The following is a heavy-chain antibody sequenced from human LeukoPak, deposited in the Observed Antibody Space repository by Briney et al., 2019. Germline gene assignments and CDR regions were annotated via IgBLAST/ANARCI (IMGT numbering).Heavy chain of an antibody. CDR1: GGSISSGGYY. Sequence: SETLSLTCTVSGGSISSGGYYWSWIRQHPGKGLEWIGYIYYSGSTYYNPSLKSRVTISVDTSKNQFSLKLSSVTAADTAVYYCATSTYYYDSSGPPLYYYYGMDVWGQGTTVTVSS. D-gene: IGHD3-22*01. J-gene: IGHJ6*02. CDR3: ATSTYYYDSSGPPLYYYYGMDV. CDR2: IYYSGST. V-gene: IGHV4-31*03.